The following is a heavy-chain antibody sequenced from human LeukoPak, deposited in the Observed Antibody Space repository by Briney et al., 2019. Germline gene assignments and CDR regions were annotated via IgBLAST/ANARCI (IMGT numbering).Heavy chain of an antibody. D-gene: IGHD3-10*01. CDR3: ARGSGGQKGNMDV. Sequence: SETLSLTCTVSGGSISSYYWSWIRQPPGRGLEYIGYVYYSGSTNYNPSLKSRVTISVDASKSQFSLKLSSVTAADTAVYYCARGSGGQKGNMDVWGKGTTVTVSS. CDR2: VYYSGST. CDR1: GGSISSYY. V-gene: IGHV4-59*01. J-gene: IGHJ6*03.